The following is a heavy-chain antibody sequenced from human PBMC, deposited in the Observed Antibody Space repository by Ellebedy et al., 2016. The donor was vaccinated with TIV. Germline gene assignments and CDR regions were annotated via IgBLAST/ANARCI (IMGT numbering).Heavy chain of an antibody. J-gene: IGHJ3*01. D-gene: IGHD3-10*02. CDR1: GGSISGSTYY. V-gene: IGHV4-39*01. CDR2: IYFSGST. Sequence: SETLSLTXTVSGGSISGSTYYWGWIRQPPGKGLEWIGSIYFSGSTYYNPSLKSRVTISLATSKNQFSLKLSSVTAADTALYYCTNDRGAVGSFAVWGQGTVVTVSS. CDR3: TNDRGAVGSFAV.